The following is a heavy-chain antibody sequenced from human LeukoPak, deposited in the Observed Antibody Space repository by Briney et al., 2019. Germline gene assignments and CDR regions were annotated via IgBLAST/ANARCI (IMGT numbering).Heavy chain of an antibody. CDR2: IRYDGSNK. J-gene: IGHJ4*02. CDR3: AKDGTVQLWFDY. Sequence: GGSLRLSCAASGFTFSSYGMHWVRQAPGKGLEWVAFIRYDGSNKYYADSVKGRFTISRDNSKNTLYLQMNSLRAEDTAVYYCAKDGTVQLWFDYWGQGTLDTVSS. CDR1: GFTFSSYG. D-gene: IGHD5-18*01. V-gene: IGHV3-30*02.